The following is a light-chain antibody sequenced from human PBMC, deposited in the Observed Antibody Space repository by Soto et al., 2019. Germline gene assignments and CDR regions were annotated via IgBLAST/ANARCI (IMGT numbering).Light chain of an antibody. V-gene: IGKV1-33*01. J-gene: IGKJ4*01. Sequence: IQITHSPSSLSACVGDRVTITCQASHDVGTYLNWYQQKPGQAPKLLIYDASNLETGVPSRFSGRGSGTDFTFTISRLQPEDLGTYYCQQYDNRLTSGGGTKV. CDR2: DAS. CDR3: QQYDNRLT. CDR1: HDVGTY.